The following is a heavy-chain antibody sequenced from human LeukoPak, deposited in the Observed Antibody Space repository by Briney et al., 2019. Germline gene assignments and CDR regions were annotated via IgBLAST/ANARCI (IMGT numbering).Heavy chain of an antibody. J-gene: IGHJ4*02. Sequence: PGGSLRLSCAVSGFTFSSGYMHWVRQSPGKGPVWVSRISSDGSNTIYADSVKGRFTISRDDARNTLYLQMNSLRDADTAVYYCARYTGGGVYWGQGTLVTVSS. CDR2: ISSDGSNT. CDR1: GFTFSSGY. V-gene: IGHV3-74*01. D-gene: IGHD2-2*02. CDR3: ARYTGGGVY.